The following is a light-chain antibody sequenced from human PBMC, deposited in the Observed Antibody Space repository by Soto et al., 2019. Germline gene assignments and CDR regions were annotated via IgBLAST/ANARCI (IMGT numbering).Light chain of an antibody. CDR1: QSISSY. CDR3: QHYNSYSEA. V-gene: IGKV1-39*01. CDR2: AAS. Sequence: DIQMTQSPSSLSASVGDRVTITCRASQSISSYLNWYQQKPGKAPKLLIYAASSLQSGVPSRFSGSGSGTDFTLTISCLQPEDFATYYCQHYNSYSEAFGQGTTVDIK. J-gene: IGKJ1*01.